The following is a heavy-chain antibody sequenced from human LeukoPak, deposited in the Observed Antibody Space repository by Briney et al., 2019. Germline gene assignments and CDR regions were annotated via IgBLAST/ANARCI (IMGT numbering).Heavy chain of an antibody. D-gene: IGHD3-3*01. CDR3: ARVFMLRFLEWPLNDAFDI. V-gene: IGHV3-7*01. J-gene: IGHJ3*02. CDR1: GGSISSSSYY. CDR2: IKQDGSEK. Sequence: ETLSLTCTVSGGSISSSSYYWGWIRQPPGKGLEWVANIKQDGSEKYYVDSVKGRFTISRDNAKNSLYLQMNSPSAEDTAVYYCARVFMLRFLEWPLNDAFDIWGQGTMVTVSS.